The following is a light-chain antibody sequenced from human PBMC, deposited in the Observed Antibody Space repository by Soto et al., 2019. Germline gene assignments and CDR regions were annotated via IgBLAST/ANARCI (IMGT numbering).Light chain of an antibody. V-gene: IGKV1-39*01. CDR1: QSISTS. CDR3: QQGDWRPRA. CDR2: TSS. J-gene: IGKJ1*01. Sequence: DIQLTQSPSSLSASVGDRVTITCRASQSISTSLTWYQQKPGKAPYLLIFTSSNLESGVPSSFSGSGSGTDLTLISCSLQPDDFATYFCQQGDWRPRAFGQGTMLEIK.